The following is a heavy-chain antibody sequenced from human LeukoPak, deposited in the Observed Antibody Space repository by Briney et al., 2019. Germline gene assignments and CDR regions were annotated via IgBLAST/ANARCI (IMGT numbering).Heavy chain of an antibody. D-gene: IGHD3-9*01. CDR2: INHSGST. J-gene: IGHJ3*02. CDR1: GGSFSGYY. V-gene: IGHV4-34*01. CDR3: ARLLRARRYFDWLPDAFDI. Sequence: PSETLSLTCAVYGGSFSGYYWSWIRQPPGKGLEWIGEINHSGSTNYNPSLKSRVTISVDTSKNQFSLKLSSVTAADTAVYYCARLLRARRYFDWLPDAFDIWGQGTMVTVSS.